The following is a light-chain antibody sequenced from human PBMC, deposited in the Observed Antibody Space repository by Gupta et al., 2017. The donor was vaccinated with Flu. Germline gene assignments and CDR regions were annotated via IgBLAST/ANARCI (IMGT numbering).Light chain of an antibody. V-gene: IGLV3-19*01. CDR1: SLRNYS. Sequence: HTVRITGRGDSLRNYSPSGYQQKPGQAPLLVIYAKDIRPSGIPDRFSGSTSGNTASLIITGAQSEDEADYYCTSRDIIGKFLVFGGVTKLTVL. CDR3: TSRDIIGKFLV. J-gene: IGLJ2*01. CDR2: AKD.